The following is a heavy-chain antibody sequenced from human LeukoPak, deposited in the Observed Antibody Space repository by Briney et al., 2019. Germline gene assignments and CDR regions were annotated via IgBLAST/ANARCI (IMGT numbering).Heavy chain of an antibody. J-gene: IGHJ5*02. V-gene: IGHV1-18*01. D-gene: IGHD4-17*01. CDR2: MHPYNGNK. CDR1: GYTFSSYG. Sequence: ASVKVSCKAYGYTFSSYGISWVRQAPGQGLEWMGWMHPYNGNKKYAQKVQDRVIMTTDTSTSTAYMELTRLRSDDTAVYYCARDYGDYSWFDPWGQGTLVTVSS. CDR3: ARDYGDYSWFDP.